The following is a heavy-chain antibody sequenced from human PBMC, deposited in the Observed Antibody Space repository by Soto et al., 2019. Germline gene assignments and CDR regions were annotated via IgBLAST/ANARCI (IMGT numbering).Heavy chain of an antibody. J-gene: IGHJ5*02. CDR2: ISAYNGNT. CDR3: ARVLRGYCSSTSCYDNWFHP. D-gene: IGHD2-2*03. CDR1: GYTFTSYG. V-gene: IGHV1-18*01. Sequence: QVQLVQSGAEVKKPGASVKVSCKASGYTFTSYGISWVRQAPGQGLEWMGWISAYNGNTNYAQKLQGRVTMTTDTSTSTAYMELRSLRSDDTAVFYCARVLRGYCSSTSCYDNWFHPWGQGTLVTVSS.